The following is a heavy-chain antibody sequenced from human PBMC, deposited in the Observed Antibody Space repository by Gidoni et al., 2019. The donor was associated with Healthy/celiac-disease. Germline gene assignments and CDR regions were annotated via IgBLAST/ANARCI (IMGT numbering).Heavy chain of an antibody. V-gene: IGHV3-23*01. CDR3: ASLRGLQVEAPEGHAFDI. D-gene: IGHD4-17*01. Sequence: SVKGRFTISRDNSKNTLYLQMNSLRAEDTAVYYCASLRGLQVEAPEGHAFDIWGQGTMVTVSS. J-gene: IGHJ3*02.